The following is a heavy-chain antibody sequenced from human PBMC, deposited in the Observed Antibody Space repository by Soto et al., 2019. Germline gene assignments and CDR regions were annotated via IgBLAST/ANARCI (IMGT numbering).Heavy chain of an antibody. CDR1: GFTFSSYA. J-gene: IGHJ6*03. CDR3: AKDSHMGYYYYMDV. V-gene: IGHV3-23*01. D-gene: IGHD3-16*01. CDR2: ISGSGGST. Sequence: PGGSLRLSCAASGFTFSSYAMSWVRQAPGKGLEWVSAISGSGGSTYYADSVKGRFTISRDNSKNTLYLQMNSLRAEDTAVYYCAKDSHMGYYYYMDVWGKGTTVTVSS.